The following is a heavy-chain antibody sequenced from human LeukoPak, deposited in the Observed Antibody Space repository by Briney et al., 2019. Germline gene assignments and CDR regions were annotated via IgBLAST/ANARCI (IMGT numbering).Heavy chain of an antibody. CDR2: IRYDGSNK. CDR3: AKAEGIAAAGTDY. CDR1: GFTFSSYD. V-gene: IGHV3-30*02. Sequence: GGSLRLSCAASGFTFSSYDMHWVRQAPGKGLEWVAFIRYDGSNKHYADSVKGRFTISRDNSKNTLYLQMNSLRAEDTAVYYCAKAEGIAAAGTDYWGQGTLVTVSS. J-gene: IGHJ4*02. D-gene: IGHD6-13*01.